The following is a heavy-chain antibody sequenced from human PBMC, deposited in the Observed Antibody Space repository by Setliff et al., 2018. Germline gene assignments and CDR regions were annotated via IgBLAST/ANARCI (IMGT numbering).Heavy chain of an antibody. D-gene: IGHD2-15*01. J-gene: IGHJ4*02. CDR2: ILYDGSNK. V-gene: IGHV3-30*02. CDR3: AKVTLGFCSGVGCYGLDY. CDR1: GFTFSSYG. Sequence: PGGSLRLSCAASGFTFSSYGMHWVRQAPGKGLEWVAFILYDGSNKYYADSVKGRFTISRDNSKNTLYLQMNSLRAEDTAVYYCAKVTLGFCSGVGCYGLDYWGQGTLVTVSS.